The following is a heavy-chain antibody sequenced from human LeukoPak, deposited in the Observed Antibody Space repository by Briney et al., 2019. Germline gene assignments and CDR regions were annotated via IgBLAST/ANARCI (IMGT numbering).Heavy chain of an antibody. CDR3: ARVGPGENPLDY. D-gene: IGHD7-27*01. V-gene: IGHV1-18*01. J-gene: IGHJ4*02. CDR2: ISAYNGNT. Sequence: ASVKVSCKASGYTFTSYGVSWVRXXXXXXXXXXGWISAYNGNTNYAQKLQGRVTMTTDTSTSTAYMELRSLRSDDTAVYYCARVGPGENPLDYWGQGTLVTVSS. CDR1: GYTFTSYG.